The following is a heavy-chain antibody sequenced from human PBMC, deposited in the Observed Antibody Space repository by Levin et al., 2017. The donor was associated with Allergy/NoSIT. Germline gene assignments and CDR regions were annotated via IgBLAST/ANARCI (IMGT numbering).Heavy chain of an antibody. CDR3: AISRDIWGAHFDS. V-gene: IGHV1-24*01. J-gene: IGHJ4*02. CDR1: GYTFTKFS. D-gene: IGHD3-16*01. CDR2: FDPEDGDT. Sequence: GGSLRLSCKVSGYTFTKFSMHWVRQSPGKGLEWMGGFDPEDGDTTFAQKFQGRVNMTEGTSTDTTYMELSSLRSDDTAVYYCAISRDIWGAHFDSWGQGTLVTVSS.